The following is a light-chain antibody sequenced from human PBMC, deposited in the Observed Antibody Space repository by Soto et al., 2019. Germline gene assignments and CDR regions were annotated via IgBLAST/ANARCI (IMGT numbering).Light chain of an antibody. CDR3: SSYTTADTVI. Sequence: QSALTQPASMSGSPGQSITISCTGTSSDIGGYNFVSWYQRHPGKGPKFLIFDVNFRLSGVSNRFSGSKSENTASLTISGLQPEDEADYYCSSYTTADTVIFGGGTKLTVL. CDR1: SSDIGGYNF. J-gene: IGLJ2*01. V-gene: IGLV2-14*03. CDR2: DVN.